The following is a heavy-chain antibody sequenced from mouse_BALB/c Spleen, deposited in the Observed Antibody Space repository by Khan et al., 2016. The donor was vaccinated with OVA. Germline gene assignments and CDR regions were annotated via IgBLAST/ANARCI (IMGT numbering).Heavy chain of an antibody. CDR2: ISSGGSYT. CDR1: GFTFSTYT. V-gene: IGHV5-6-4*01. J-gene: IGHJ2*01. D-gene: IGHD1-1*01. Sequence: EVELVESGGGFVKPGGSLKLSCAASGFTFSTYTMSWVRQTPEKRLEWVASISSGGSYTYYPDSLKGRFTISRDNAKNTLYLKMSSLQSEDTAMYYCTRDRTLRAGYCDYWGQGTTLTVAS. CDR3: TRDRTLRAGYCDY.